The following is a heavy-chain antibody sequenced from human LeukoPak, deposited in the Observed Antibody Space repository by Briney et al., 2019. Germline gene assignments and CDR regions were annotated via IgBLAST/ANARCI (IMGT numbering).Heavy chain of an antibody. D-gene: IGHD6-19*01. CDR3: ARLRSGGQVAGVYFDS. CDR1: GGSSSGYF. J-gene: IGHJ4*02. V-gene: IGHV4-34*01. CDR2: INESGST. Sequence: PSETLSLTCAVFGGSSSGYFWSWIRQPPGKGLEWIGEINESGSTNYNPSLKSRVTISIDTSKNHFSLKLSSVTAADTAIYYCARLRSGGQVAGVYFDSWGQGTLVTVSS.